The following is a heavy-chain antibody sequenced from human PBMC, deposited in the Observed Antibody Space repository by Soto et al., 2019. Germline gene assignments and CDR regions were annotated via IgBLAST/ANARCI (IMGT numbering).Heavy chain of an antibody. CDR2: INHSGST. CDR3: ARGGWSVDL. Sequence: PSETLSLTCAVYGGSFSGYYWSWIRQPPGKGLEWIGEINHSGSTNYNPSLKSRVTISVDTSKNQFSLKLTSVTAADTAVYYCARGGWSVDLWGQGTLVTVSS. CDR1: GGSFSGYY. V-gene: IGHV4-34*01. J-gene: IGHJ5*02. D-gene: IGHD3-10*01.